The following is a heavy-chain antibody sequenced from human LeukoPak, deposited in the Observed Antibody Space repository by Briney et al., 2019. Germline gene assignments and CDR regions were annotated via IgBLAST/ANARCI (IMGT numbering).Heavy chain of an antibody. V-gene: IGHV3-23*01. Sequence: GGSLRLSCAASGFSFDDYGMSWVRQAPGKGLEWVSAISGSGGSTYYADSVKGRFTISRDNSKNTLYLQMNSLRAEDTAVYYCAKGFVVVVSATQSSWFDPWGQGTLVTVSS. CDR3: AKGFVVVVSATQSSWFDP. CDR1: GFSFDDYG. CDR2: ISGSGGST. D-gene: IGHD2-15*01. J-gene: IGHJ5*02.